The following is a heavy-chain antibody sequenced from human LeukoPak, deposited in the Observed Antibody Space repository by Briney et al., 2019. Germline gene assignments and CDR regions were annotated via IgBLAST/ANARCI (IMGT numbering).Heavy chain of an antibody. J-gene: IGHJ4*02. D-gene: IGHD6-19*01. CDR3: ARGGAGTPET. Sequence: PSQTLSLTCTVSGGSISSGGYYWSWIRQHPGQGLEWIGYIYYSGSTYYNPSLKSRVTISVDTSKNQFSLKLSSVTAADTAVYYCARGGAGTPETWGQGTLVTVSS. CDR1: GGSISSGGYY. CDR2: IYYSGST. V-gene: IGHV4-31*03.